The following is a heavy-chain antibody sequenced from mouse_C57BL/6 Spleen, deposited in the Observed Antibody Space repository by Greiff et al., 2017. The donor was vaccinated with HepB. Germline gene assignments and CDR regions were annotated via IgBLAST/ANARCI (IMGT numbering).Heavy chain of an antibody. Sequence: EVQLQESGPGLVKPSQSLSLTCSVTGYSITSGYYWNWIRQFPGNKLEWMGYISYDGSNNYNPSLKNRISITRDTSKNQFFLKLNSVTTEDTATYYCARDLLYEYFDYWGQGTTLTVSS. V-gene: IGHV3-6*01. CDR3: ARDLLYEYFDY. J-gene: IGHJ2*01. D-gene: IGHD2-3*01. CDR1: GYSITSGYY. CDR2: ISYDGSN.